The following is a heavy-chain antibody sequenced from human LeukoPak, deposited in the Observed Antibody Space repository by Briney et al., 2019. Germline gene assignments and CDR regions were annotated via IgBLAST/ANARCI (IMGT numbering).Heavy chain of an antibody. CDR1: GGSISSYY. CDR2: IYTSGST. D-gene: IGHD6-13*01. CDR3: AREGLPGIAAAGTMYNWFDP. Sequence: SETLSLTCTVSGGSISSYYWSWIRQPAGKGLEWIGRIYTSGSTNYNPSLKSRVTMSVDTSKNQFSLKLSSVTAADTAVYYCAREGLPGIAAAGTMYNWFDPWGQGTLVTVSS. V-gene: IGHV4-4*07. J-gene: IGHJ5*02.